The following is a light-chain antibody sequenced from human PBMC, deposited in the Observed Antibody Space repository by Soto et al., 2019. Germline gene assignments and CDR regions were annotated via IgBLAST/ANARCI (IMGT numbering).Light chain of an antibody. CDR1: QSVSSSY. Sequence: ELVLTQSPGTLSLSPGARATLSCRASQSVSSSYLAWYQQKAGQAPRLLIYGASNRATGIPDRFSGSGSGTDLTITISRLEPEDFVVYYCQQYSSAPLTFGQGTKVEIK. CDR2: GAS. V-gene: IGKV3-20*01. J-gene: IGKJ1*01. CDR3: QQYSSAPLT.